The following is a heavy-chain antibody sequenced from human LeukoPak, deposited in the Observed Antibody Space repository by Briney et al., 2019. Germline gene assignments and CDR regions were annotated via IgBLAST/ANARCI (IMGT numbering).Heavy chain of an antibody. J-gene: IGHJ4*02. Sequence: SETLSLTCTVSGGFISSYYWSWIRQPPGKGLEWIGYIYYSRTTEYNPSLKSRVTISADTSKNRFSLKLNSVTAADTAVYFCARVTGTTPFDYWGQGTLVTV. CDR3: ARVTGTTPFDY. CDR2: IYYSRTT. D-gene: IGHD1-1*01. V-gene: IGHV4-59*01. CDR1: GGFISSYY.